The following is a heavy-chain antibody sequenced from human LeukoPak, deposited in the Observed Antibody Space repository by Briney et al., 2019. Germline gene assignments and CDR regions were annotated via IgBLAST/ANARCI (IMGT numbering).Heavy chain of an antibody. V-gene: IGHV3-7*03. CDR3: ARDNGWSANF. CDR2: IKQDGSAK. J-gene: IGHJ4*02. D-gene: IGHD2-15*01. CDR1: GFTFSRHW. Sequence: GGSLRLSCAASGFTFSRHWMYWVRQAPGKGLEWVANIKQDGSAKPYVDSVKGRFTISRDNAKNSLFLQMNSLRVEDTAVYYCARDNGWSANFWGQGTLVTVSS.